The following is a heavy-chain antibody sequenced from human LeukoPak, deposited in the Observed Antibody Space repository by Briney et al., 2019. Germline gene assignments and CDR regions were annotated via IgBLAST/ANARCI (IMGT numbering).Heavy chain of an antibody. D-gene: IGHD3-16*01. J-gene: IGHJ6*02. CDR1: GFTFSESW. CDR2: MNQDGSER. Sequence: GGSLRLSCAASGFTFSESWMSWVRQAPGEGLEWVANMNQDGSERDYVDSVKGRFTISRDNARKSLYLQMSSLRAEDTAVYYCATYTHWVAGDVWGQGTTVTVS. CDR3: ATYTHWVAGDV. V-gene: IGHV3-7*01.